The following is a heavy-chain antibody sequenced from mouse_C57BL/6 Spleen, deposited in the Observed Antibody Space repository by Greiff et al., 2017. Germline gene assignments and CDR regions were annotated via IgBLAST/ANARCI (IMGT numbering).Heavy chain of an antibody. V-gene: IGHV6-3*01. CDR1: GFTFSNYW. D-gene: IGHD1-2*01. Sequence: EVTLVESGGGLVQPGGSMKLSCVASGFTFSNYWMNWVRQSPEKGLEWVAQIRLKSDNYATPYAESVKGRFTISSDDSKSSVYLQMNNLRAEDTGIYYCDTTAQFCAMDYWGQGTSVTVSS. CDR2: IRLKSDNYAT. CDR3: DTTAQFCAMDY. J-gene: IGHJ4*01.